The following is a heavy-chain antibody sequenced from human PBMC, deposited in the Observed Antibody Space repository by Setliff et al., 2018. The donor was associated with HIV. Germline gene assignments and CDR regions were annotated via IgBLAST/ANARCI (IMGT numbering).Heavy chain of an antibody. CDR1: GDSISIYY. Sequence: SETLSLTCTVSGDSISIYYWSWIRQPPGKGLEWIGSIFHTGSAHYNSSLQSRVDMPVDTSKNQFSLKVTSVTAADTAVYYCATSLITVPPDAFDIWGQGTMVTVSS. CDR3: ATSLITVPPDAFDI. CDR2: IFHTGSA. D-gene: IGHD4-4*01. J-gene: IGHJ3*02. V-gene: IGHV4-59*04.